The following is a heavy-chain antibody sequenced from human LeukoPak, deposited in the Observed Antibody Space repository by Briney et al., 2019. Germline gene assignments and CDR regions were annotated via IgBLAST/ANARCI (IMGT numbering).Heavy chain of an antibody. CDR3: STQSFPP. CDR2: IRGKANSYAT. D-gene: IGHD2/OR15-2a*01. J-gene: IGHJ5*02. V-gene: IGHV3-73*01. CDR1: GFTFSGSA. Sequence: GGSLRLSCAAFGFTFSGSAMHWVRQASGKGLEWVGRIRGKANSYATAYAASVKGRFTISRDDSKNTAYLQMNSLKTEDTAVYYCSTQSFPPWGQGTLVTVSS.